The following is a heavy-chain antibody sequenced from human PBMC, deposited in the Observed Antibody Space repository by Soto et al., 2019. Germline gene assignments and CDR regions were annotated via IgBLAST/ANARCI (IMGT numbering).Heavy chain of an antibody. V-gene: IGHV4-59*01. CDR3: ARVSDRYCISTSCYAGLIDY. J-gene: IGHJ4*02. D-gene: IGHD2-2*01. CDR1: GGSISSYY. Sequence: SETLSLTCTVSGGSISSYYWSWVRQPPGKGLEWIGYVYYTGSTNYNPSLKSRVTISVDTSKNQFSLKLSSVTAADAAVYYCARVSDRYCISTSCYAGLIDYWGQGTLVTGSS. CDR2: VYYTGST.